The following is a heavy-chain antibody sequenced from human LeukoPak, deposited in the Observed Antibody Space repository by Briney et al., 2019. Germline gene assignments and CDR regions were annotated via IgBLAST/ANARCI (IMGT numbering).Heavy chain of an antibody. CDR3: ARDGSEEWPIGY. CDR2: IYYSGST. J-gene: IGHJ4*02. CDR1: GGSISSSSYY. V-gene: IGHV4-39*02. Sequence: SETLSLTCTVSGGSISSSSYYWGWIRQPPGKGLEWIGSIYYSGSTYYNPSLKSRVTISVDTSKNQFSLKLSSVTAADTAVYYCARDGSEEWPIGYWGQGTLVTVSS. D-gene: IGHD3-10*01.